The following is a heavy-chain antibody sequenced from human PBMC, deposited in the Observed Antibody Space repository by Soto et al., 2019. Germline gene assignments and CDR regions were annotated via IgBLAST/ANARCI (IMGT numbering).Heavy chain of an antibody. V-gene: IGHV3-64D*08. CDR3: AIISSSIRILRVVTSVGGFDCYGMDV. D-gene: IGHD3-3*01. J-gene: IGHJ6*02. Sequence: EVQLVESGGGLVQPGGSLRLSCSASGFTFSSYAMHWVRQAPGKGLEYVSAISSDGGSTYYADSVKGRFTISRDNSKKTLYLQISSLRAENTALYTRAIISSSIRILRVVTSVGGFDCYGMDVWGPGTTVTVSS. CDR1: GFTFSSYA. CDR2: ISSDGGST.